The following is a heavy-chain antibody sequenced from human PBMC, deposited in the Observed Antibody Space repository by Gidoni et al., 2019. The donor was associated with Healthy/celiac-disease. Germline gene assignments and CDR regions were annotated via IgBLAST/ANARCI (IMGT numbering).Heavy chain of an antibody. CDR3: ARERDWATVTTSLAY. V-gene: IGHV3-30*04. Sequence: GFTFSSYAMHWVRQAPGKGLEWVAVISYDGSNKYYADSVKGRFTISRDNSKNTLYLQMNSLRAEDTAVYYCARERDWATVTTSLAYWGQGTLVTVSS. CDR2: ISYDGSNK. CDR1: GFTFSSYA. J-gene: IGHJ4*02. D-gene: IGHD4-17*01.